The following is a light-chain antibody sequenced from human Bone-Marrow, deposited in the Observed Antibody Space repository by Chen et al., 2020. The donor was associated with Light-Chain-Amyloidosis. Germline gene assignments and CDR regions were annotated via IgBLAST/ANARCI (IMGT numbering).Light chain of an antibody. CDR3: QSADRRSTYEVI. CDR1: DLPTKY. V-gene: IGLV3-25*03. CDR2: QDT. Sequence: SYELTQPPSVSVSPGQTARITCSGVDLPTKYAYGYQQKPGQAPVLVIHQDTEMPSGIAERFSGSSSGTTATLTISGVQAEDEADYHWQSADRRSTYEVIFGGGTKLTVL. J-gene: IGLJ2*01.